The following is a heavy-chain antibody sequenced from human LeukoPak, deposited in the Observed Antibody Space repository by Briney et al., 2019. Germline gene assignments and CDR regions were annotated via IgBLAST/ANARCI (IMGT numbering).Heavy chain of an antibody. CDR1: GYSISSGYY. D-gene: IGHD2-2*01. J-gene: IGHJ4*02. CDR2: IYHSGST. V-gene: IGHV4-38-2*02. CDR3: ARVRGYCSSTICYRYYFDY. Sequence: PSETLSLTCTVSGYSISSGYYWGWIRQPPGKGREWIGTIYHSGSTYYNPSLKSRVTISVGTSKNQFSLKLTSVTAADTAVYYCARVRGYCSSTICYRYYFDYWGQGTLVTVSS.